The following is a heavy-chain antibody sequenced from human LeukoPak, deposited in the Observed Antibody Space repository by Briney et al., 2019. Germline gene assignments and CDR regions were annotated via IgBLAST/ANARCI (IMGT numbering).Heavy chain of an antibody. J-gene: IGHJ5*02. CDR3: ARGTVWFDP. V-gene: IGHV4-34*01. CDR2: INHSGST. Sequence: SETLSLTCTVSGGSISSYYWSWIRQPPGKGLEWIGEINHSGSTNYNPSLKSRVTISVDTSKNQFSLKLSSVTAADTAVYYCARGTVWFDPWGQGTLVTVSS. D-gene: IGHD4-17*01. CDR1: GGSISSYY.